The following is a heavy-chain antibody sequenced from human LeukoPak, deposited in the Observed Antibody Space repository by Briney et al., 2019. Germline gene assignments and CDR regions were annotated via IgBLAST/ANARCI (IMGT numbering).Heavy chain of an antibody. CDR3: ARDKTGDPGAFDY. V-gene: IGHV1-69*04. D-gene: IGHD7-27*01. CDR2: IIPILGIA. Sequence: ASVKVSCKASGGTFSSYAISWVRQAPGQGLEWMGRIIPILGIANYAQKFQGRVTITADKSTSTAYMELSSLRSEVTAVYYCARDKTGDPGAFDYWGQGTLVTVSS. CDR1: GGTFSSYA. J-gene: IGHJ4*02.